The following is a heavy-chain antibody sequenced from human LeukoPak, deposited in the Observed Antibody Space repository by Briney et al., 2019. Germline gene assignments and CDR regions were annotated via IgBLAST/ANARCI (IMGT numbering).Heavy chain of an antibody. D-gene: IGHD3-22*01. CDR2: ISYDGSNK. V-gene: IGHV3-30*04. J-gene: IGHJ4*02. CDR3: AKDRSYYDSGGYRNFDY. CDR1: GFTFSSYA. Sequence: GSLRLSCAASGFTFSSYAMHWVRQAPGKGLEWVALISYDGSNKYYADSVKGRFIISRDNSENTLYLQMNSPRAEDTAVYYCAKDRSYYDSGGYRNFDYWGQGTLVTVSS.